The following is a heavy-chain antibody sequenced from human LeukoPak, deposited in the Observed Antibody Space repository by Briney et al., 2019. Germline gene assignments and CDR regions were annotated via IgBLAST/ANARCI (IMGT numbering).Heavy chain of an antibody. J-gene: IGHJ4*02. D-gene: IGHD6-19*01. CDR2: IYWDDDR. CDR1: GFSLSSSGVG. CDR3: AHILAGGPLFDS. Sequence: SGPTLVKPTQTLTLTCSFSGFSLSSSGVGVGWIRQPPGKALEWLALIYWDDDRRYSPSLRSRLTITKDTSKNQVVLTLTSMDPVDTATYYCAHILAGGPLFDSWGQGTLVTVSS. V-gene: IGHV2-5*02.